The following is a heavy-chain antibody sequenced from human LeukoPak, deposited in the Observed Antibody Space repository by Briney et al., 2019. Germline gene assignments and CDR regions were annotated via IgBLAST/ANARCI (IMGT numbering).Heavy chain of an antibody. V-gene: IGHV5-51*01. Sequence: LGESLKISCKGSGYSFTSYWIGWVRQMPGKGLEWMGIIYPGDSDTRYSPSFQGQVTISADKSISTAYLQWSSLKASDTAMYYCARHLVVPAAASFDAFDIWGQGTMVTVSS. J-gene: IGHJ3*02. CDR1: GYSFTSYW. D-gene: IGHD2-2*01. CDR3: ARHLVVPAAASFDAFDI. CDR2: IYPGDSDT.